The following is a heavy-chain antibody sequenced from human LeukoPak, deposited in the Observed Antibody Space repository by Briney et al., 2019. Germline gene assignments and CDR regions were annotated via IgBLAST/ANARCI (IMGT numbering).Heavy chain of an antibody. D-gene: IGHD2-21*02. CDR3: ARDTSSDKDAFDI. V-gene: IGHV3-21*01. J-gene: IGHJ3*02. CDR2: ISSSSSYI. CDR1: GFTFSSYS. Sequence: GSLSLSCAASGFTFSSYSMNWVRPAPGKGLAWVSSISSSSSYIYYADSVKGRFTISRDNAKDSLYLQMNSLRAEDTAVYYCARDTSSDKDAFDIWGQGTMVTVSS.